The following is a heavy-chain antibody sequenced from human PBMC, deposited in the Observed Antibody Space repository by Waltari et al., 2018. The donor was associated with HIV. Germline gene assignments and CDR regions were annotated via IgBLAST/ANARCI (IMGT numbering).Heavy chain of an antibody. CDR1: GFIFSNYW. CDR3: ARVYSSTTGRALDY. D-gene: IGHD2-2*01. J-gene: IGHJ4*02. CDR2: IKQDGREK. V-gene: IGHV3-7*01. Sequence: VQPGGSLRLSCVGSGFIFSNYWMTWVRQAPGKGLEWVSNIKQDGREKNYVDSVAGRFSISRDNANNSLYLQLNSLRDEDTAVYYCARVYSSTTGRALDYWGQGALVTVSS.